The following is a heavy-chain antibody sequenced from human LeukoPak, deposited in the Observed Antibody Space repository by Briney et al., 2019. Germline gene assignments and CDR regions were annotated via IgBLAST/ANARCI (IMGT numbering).Heavy chain of an antibody. Sequence: GGSLRLSCAASGFTFSSYAMHWVRQAPGKGLEWVAVISYDGSNKYYADSVKGRFTISRDNSKNTLYLQMNSLRAEDTAVYYCARRWLGTAFDIWGQGTMVTVSS. J-gene: IGHJ3*02. CDR3: ARRWLGTAFDI. D-gene: IGHD3-10*01. CDR2: ISYDGSNK. V-gene: IGHV3-30-3*01. CDR1: GFTFSSYA.